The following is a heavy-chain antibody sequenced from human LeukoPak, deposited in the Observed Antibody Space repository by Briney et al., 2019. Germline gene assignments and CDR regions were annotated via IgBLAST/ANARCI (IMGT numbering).Heavy chain of an antibody. CDR2: INPNSGGT. Sequence: APVKVSCKASGYTFTGYYMHWVRQAPGQGLEWMGRINPNSGGTNYAQKFQGRVTMTRDTSISTAYMELSRLRSDDTAVYYCARNYGGNPYYYYYYMDVWGKGTTVTVSS. V-gene: IGHV1-2*06. CDR1: GYTFTGYY. CDR3: ARNYGGNPYYYYYYMDV. J-gene: IGHJ6*03. D-gene: IGHD4-23*01.